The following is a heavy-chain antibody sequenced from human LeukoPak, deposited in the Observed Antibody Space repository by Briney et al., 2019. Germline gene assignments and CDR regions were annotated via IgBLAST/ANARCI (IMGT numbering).Heavy chain of an antibody. D-gene: IGHD3-10*01. CDR1: GFTFNSYE. CDR3: ARVYGSGKVDR. V-gene: IGHV3-7*01. J-gene: IGHJ5*02. Sequence: GGSLRLSCAASGFTFNSYEMNWVRQTPGKGLEWVANIKQDGSEKYYVDSVKGRFTISRDNAKNSLYLQMNSLRAEDTAVYYCARVYGSGKVDRWGQGTLVTVSS. CDR2: IKQDGSEK.